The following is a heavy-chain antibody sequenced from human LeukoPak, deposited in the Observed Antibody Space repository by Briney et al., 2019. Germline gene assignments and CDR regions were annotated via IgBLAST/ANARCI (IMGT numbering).Heavy chain of an antibody. CDR1: GYTFTIYG. V-gene: IGHV1-18*04. Sequence: ASVKVSCKASGYTFTIYGISWVRQAPGQGREWMGWISAYNGNTNYAQKLQGRVTMTTDTSTSTAYMELRSLRSDDTAVYYCARSGYSQPIGYYYYGMDVWGKGTTVTVSS. J-gene: IGHJ6*04. D-gene: IGHD5-18*01. CDR2: ISAYNGNT. CDR3: ARSGYSQPIGYYYYGMDV.